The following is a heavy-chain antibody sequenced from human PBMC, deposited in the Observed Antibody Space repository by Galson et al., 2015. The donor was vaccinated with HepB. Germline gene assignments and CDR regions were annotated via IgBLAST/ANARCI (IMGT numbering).Heavy chain of an antibody. CDR3: VRGGASSDY. D-gene: IGHD6-6*01. Sequence: SLRLSCAASGFTFSDYAMTWVRQVPGKGLEWVSSTSTSESGTYYADSVKGRFTISRDNSKDTLFLQMSSLRVEDTAVYYCVRGGASSDYWGQGTLVTVSS. CDR2: TSTSESGT. CDR1: GFTFSDYA. J-gene: IGHJ4*02. V-gene: IGHV3-23*01.